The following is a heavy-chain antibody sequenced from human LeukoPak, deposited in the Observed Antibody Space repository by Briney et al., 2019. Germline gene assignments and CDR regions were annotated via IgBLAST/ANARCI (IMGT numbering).Heavy chain of an antibody. V-gene: IGHV4-39*01. CDR2: IYYSGRN. D-gene: IGHD5-24*01. CDR3: ATPKGGERDGFFDY. Sequence: SETLSLTCTVSGGPISSSNYYWGWIRQPPGKGLEWIGSIYYSGRNYYNPSLKSRVTISVDTSKNQFSLKLSSVTAADTAVYYCATPKGGERDGFFDYWGQGTLVTVSS. J-gene: IGHJ4*02. CDR1: GGPISSSNYY.